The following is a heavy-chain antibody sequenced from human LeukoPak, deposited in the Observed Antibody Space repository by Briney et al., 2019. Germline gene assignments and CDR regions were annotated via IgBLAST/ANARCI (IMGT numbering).Heavy chain of an antibody. CDR2: ISNSGGRT. CDR3: AKSYNGYESKPDY. D-gene: IGHD5-12*01. Sequence: GGSLRLSCAASGFTFSSYAVSWVRQAPGKGLEWVSSISNSGGRTFYTDSVKGRFTISRDNSKITLYLQMSSLRAEDTAVYYCAKSYNGYESKPDYWGQGTLVTVSS. CDR1: GFTFSSYA. J-gene: IGHJ4*02. V-gene: IGHV3-23*01.